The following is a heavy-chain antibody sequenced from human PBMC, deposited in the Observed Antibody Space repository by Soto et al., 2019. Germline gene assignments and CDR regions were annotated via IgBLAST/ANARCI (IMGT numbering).Heavy chain of an antibody. CDR2: IKSKTDGGTT. Sequence: GGSLRLSCAASGFTFSNAWMSWVRQAPGKGLEWVGRIKSKTDGGTTDYAAPGKGRFTISRDDSKNTLYLQMNSLKTEDAAVYYCTTFLWALHDYIWGSYRYFDYWGQGTLVTVSS. D-gene: IGHD3-16*02. J-gene: IGHJ4*02. CDR3: TTFLWALHDYIWGSYRYFDY. V-gene: IGHV3-15*01. CDR1: GFTFSNAW.